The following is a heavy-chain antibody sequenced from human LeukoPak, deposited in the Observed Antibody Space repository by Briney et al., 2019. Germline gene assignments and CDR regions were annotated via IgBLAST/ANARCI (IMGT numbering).Heavy chain of an antibody. CDR2: IIPIFGTA. J-gene: IGHJ6*03. V-gene: IGHV1-69*06. CDR3: ARVVGLTGFSSTWYSGYYYYMDV. Sequence: SVKVSCKASGGTFSSYAISWVRQAPGQGLEWMGGIIPIFGTANYAQKFQDRVTITADKSTSTAYMELSSLRSEDTAVYYCARVVGLTGFSSTWYSGYYYYMDVWGKGTTVTVSS. CDR1: GGTFSSYA. D-gene: IGHD6-13*01.